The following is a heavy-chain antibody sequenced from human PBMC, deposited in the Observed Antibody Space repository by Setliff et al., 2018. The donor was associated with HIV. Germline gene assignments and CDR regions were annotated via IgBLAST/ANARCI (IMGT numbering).Heavy chain of an antibody. CDR1: GYSFPTYW. V-gene: IGHV5-51*01. J-gene: IGHJ4*02. CDR3: ARVDMGYYYDSSGYSHFDH. D-gene: IGHD3-22*01. Sequence: PGESLTISCKGSGYSFPTYWIAWVRQMPGKGLEWMGVIYPDESDSRYSPSFRGQVTISADKSINTAYLQWSSLKASDTAMYYCARVDMGYYYDSSGYSHFDHWGQGTRVTVSS. CDR2: IYPDESDS.